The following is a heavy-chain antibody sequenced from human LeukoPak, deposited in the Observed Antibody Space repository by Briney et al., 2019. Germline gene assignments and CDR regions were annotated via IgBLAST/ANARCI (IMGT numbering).Heavy chain of an antibody. CDR2: ISGSGGST. CDR3: AKGRIIRLGELSSFDY. Sequence: GGSLRLSCAASGFTVSNNYMSWVRQAPGKGLEWVSAISGSGGSTYYADSVKGRFTISRDNSKNTLYLQMNSLRAEDTAVYYCAKGRIIRLGELSSFDYWGQGTLVTVSS. V-gene: IGHV3-23*01. J-gene: IGHJ4*02. D-gene: IGHD3-16*02. CDR1: GFTVSNNY.